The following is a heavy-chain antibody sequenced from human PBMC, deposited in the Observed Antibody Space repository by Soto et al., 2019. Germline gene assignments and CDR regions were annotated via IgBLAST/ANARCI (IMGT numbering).Heavy chain of an antibody. D-gene: IGHD6-19*01. CDR3: ARASARIAVAGWGFDY. J-gene: IGHJ4*02. CDR1: GFTFSSYA. V-gene: IGHV3-30-3*01. CDR2: ISYDGSNK. Sequence: QVQLVESGGGVVQPGRSLRLSCAASGFTFSSYAMHWVRQAPGKGLEWVAVISYDGSNKYYADSVKGRFTISRDNSKNTLYLQMNSLRAEDTAVYYCARASARIAVAGWGFDYWGQGTLVTVSS.